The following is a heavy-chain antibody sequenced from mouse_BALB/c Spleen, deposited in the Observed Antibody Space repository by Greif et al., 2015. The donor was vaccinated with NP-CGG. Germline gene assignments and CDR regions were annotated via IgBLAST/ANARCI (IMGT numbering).Heavy chain of an antibody. V-gene: IGHV5-4*02. J-gene: IGHJ4*01. CDR3: ARDMRAARATWAMDY. Sequence: EVHLVESGGGLVKPGGSLKLSCAASGFTFSDYYMYWVRQTPEKRLEWVATISDGGSYTYYPDSVKGRFTISRDNAKNNLYLQLSSLKSEDTAMYYCARDMRAARATWAMDYWGQGTSVTVSS. D-gene: IGHD3-1*01. CDR1: GFTFSDYY. CDR2: ISDGGSYT.